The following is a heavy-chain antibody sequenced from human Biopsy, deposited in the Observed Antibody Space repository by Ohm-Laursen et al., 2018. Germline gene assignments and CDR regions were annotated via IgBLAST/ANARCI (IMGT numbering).Heavy chain of an antibody. CDR2: IYYSVTT. Sequence: SETLSLTCTVSGDSVTKYYWSWIRQPPGKGLEWIGHIYYSVTTNYNPSLKSRLTISVDTSKNQFSLNLNSVTAADTAVYFCARDVKRYCSGTSCYSGYFGMDVWGQGTTVTVS. J-gene: IGHJ6*02. D-gene: IGHD2-2*01. V-gene: IGHV4-59*02. CDR3: ARDVKRYCSGTSCYSGYFGMDV. CDR1: GDSVTKYY.